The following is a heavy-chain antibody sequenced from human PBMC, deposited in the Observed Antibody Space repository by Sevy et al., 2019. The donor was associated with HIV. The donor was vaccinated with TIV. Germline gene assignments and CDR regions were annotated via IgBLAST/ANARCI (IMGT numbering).Heavy chain of an antibody. V-gene: IGHV4-59*01. J-gene: IGHJ4*02. D-gene: IGHD6-13*01. Sequence: SETLSLTCTVSRGSISTYYWTWIRQPPGKGLEWIGYIYYSGSTDYNPSLKSRVTMSIDTSKNQFSLKLRSVTAADTAVYYCTRGRPNQQQLDYFDYWGQGTLVTVSS. CDR3: TRGRPNQQQLDYFDY. CDR2: IYYSGST. CDR1: RGSISTYY.